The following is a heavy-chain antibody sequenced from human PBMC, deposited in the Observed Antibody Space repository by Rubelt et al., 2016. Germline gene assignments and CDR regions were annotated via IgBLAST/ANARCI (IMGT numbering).Heavy chain of an antibody. CDR2: IYYSGST. J-gene: IGHJ4*02. CDR3: ASSWYMVW. V-gene: IGHV4-59*12. D-gene: IGHD6-13*01. CDR1: GGSISSYY. Sequence: QVQLQESGPGLVRPSETLSLTCTVSGGSISSYYWSWIRQPPGKGLEWIGYIYYSGSTSYNPSLKSRVTISEDTSKKQFSLKRTSVTAADSAVYYCASSWYMVWWGQGTRVTVSS.